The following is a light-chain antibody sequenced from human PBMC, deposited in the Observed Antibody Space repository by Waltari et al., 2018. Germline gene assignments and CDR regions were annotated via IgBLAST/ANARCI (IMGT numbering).Light chain of an antibody. CDR1: TNDLGSYNY. J-gene: IGLJ3*02. CDR2: DVT. Sequence: SALTQPRSVSGSPGQSVTISCTGNTNDLGSYNYVSWYQQHPGKAPKLIIFDVTKRPPGGPSLLSCSKSGNTASLTISGLRAEDEAEYYCCAYAGSYTWVFGGGTKLTVV. CDR3: CAYAGSYTWV. V-gene: IGLV2-11*01.